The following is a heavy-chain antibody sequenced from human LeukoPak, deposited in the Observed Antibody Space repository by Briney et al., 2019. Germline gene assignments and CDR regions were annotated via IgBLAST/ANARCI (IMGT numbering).Heavy chain of an antibody. CDR3: ARKIRDGYIYFDY. Sequence: SETLSLTCTVSGGSVSGYFWSWIRQPPGQGLEWIGYIFYSGSTNYNSSLKSRVTISVDTSKDQFSLKLTSVTAADTAVYYCARKIRDGYIYFDYWGQGTLVTVSS. CDR2: IFYSGST. D-gene: IGHD5-24*01. V-gene: IGHV4-59*02. J-gene: IGHJ4*02. CDR1: GGSVSGYF.